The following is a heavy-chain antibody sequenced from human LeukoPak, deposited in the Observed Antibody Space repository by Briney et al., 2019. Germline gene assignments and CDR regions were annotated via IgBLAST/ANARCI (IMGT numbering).Heavy chain of an antibody. Sequence: GGSLRLSCAASGFTFSRYSMNWVRQAPGKGLEWVSSISISSSYIYYADSVKGRFTMSRDNAKNSLYLQVNSLGAEDTAVYYCARAYYYGSGSYYHYYYYYMDVWGKGTTVTISS. J-gene: IGHJ6*03. CDR1: GFTFSRYS. CDR2: ISISSSYI. D-gene: IGHD3-10*01. CDR3: ARAYYYGSGSYYHYYYYYMDV. V-gene: IGHV3-21*01.